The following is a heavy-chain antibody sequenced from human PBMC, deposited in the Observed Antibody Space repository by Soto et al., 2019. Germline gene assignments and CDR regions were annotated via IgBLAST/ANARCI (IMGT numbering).Heavy chain of an antibody. CDR1: GFTFSNYT. D-gene: IGHD3-10*01. CDR2: ISYDEIDK. J-gene: IGHJ4*02. V-gene: IGHV3-30*04. Sequence: GGSLRLSCAASGFTFSNYTMHWVRQAPGKGLEWVALISYDEIDKYYADAVKGRFTISRDNSKNTLYLQMDSPRAEDTAVYYCAGRSGSSDYWGQGTLVTVSS. CDR3: AGRSGSSDY.